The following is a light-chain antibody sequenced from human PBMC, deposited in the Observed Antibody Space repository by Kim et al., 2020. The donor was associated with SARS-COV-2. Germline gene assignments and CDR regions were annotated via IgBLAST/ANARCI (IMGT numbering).Light chain of an antibody. CDR3: RQYYNWQLA. J-gene: IGKJ5*01. CDR1: QSVSTH. V-gene: IGKV3D-15*01. Sequence: EIVLTQSPATLSVSPGERATLSCRASQSVSTHLAWYQQKPGQPPRRLICDASTRATGIPARFSGSGSGTEFTLTISSLQSEDFAVYYCRQYYNWQLAFGQGTRLEIK. CDR2: DAS.